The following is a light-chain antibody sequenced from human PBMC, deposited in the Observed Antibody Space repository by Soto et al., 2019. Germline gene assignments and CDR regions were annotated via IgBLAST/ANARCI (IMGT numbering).Light chain of an antibody. J-gene: IGKJ2*01. CDR1: EDIGTD. Sequence: AIQMTQSPSSLSASVGDRVIITCRASEDIGTDLGWYQQKAGKAPKLLIYAASSSQGGVPSRFSGSGSGTDFTLTIRSLQPEDFATYYCLQDYSYPYTFGQGTKLEIK. CDR2: AAS. V-gene: IGKV1-6*01. CDR3: LQDYSYPYT.